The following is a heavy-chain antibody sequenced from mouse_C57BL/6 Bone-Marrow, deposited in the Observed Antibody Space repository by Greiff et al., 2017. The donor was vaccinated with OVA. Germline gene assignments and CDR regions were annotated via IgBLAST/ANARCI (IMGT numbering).Heavy chain of an antibody. Sequence: EVQVVESGGGLVQPGGSLSLSCAASGFTFTDYYMSWVRQPPGKALEWLGFIRNKANGYTTEYSASVKGRFTISRDNSQSILYLQMNALRAEDSATYYCARSPPYYSMDYWGQGTSVTVSS. CDR2: IRNKANGYTT. CDR3: ARSPPYYSMDY. V-gene: IGHV7-3*01. CDR1: GFTFTDYY. J-gene: IGHJ4*01.